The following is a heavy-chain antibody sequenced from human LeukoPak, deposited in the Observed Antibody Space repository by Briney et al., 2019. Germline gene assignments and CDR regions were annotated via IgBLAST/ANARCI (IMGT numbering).Heavy chain of an antibody. D-gene: IGHD6-13*01. Sequence: GGSLRLSCAASGFTFSSYSMNWVRQAPGKGLEWVSSISSSSYIYYADSVKGRFTISRDNAKNSLYLQMNSLRAEDTAVYYCARGGGAAEVYYYYYMDVWGKGTTATVSS. V-gene: IGHV3-21*01. CDR1: GFTFSSYS. CDR3: ARGGGAAEVYYYYYMDV. J-gene: IGHJ6*03. CDR2: ISSSSYI.